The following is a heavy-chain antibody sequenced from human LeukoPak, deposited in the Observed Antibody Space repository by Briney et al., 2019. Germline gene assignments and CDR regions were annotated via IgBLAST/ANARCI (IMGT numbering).Heavy chain of an antibody. CDR3: ARSQSATIAPFDY. CDR2: IYYSGSA. Sequence: SETLSLTCTLSGGSLSSYYWSWIRQPPGKALEWIGYIYYSGSANYNPSLKGRVTISVDTFKNQFSPKLSSVAAADTAVYYCARSQSATIAPFDYWGQGTLVTVSS. D-gene: IGHD5-24*01. CDR1: GGSLSSYY. J-gene: IGHJ4*02. V-gene: IGHV4-59*01.